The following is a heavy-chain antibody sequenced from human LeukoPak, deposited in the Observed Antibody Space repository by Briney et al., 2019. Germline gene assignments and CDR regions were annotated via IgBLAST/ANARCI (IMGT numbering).Heavy chain of an antibody. V-gene: IGHV4-4*07. CDR2: IYTSGST. Sequence: SETLSLTCTVYGGSISSYYWSWIRQPAGKGLEWIGRIYTSGSTNYNPSLKSRVTMSVDASKNQFSLKMSSVTAADTAVYYCARDSPNTYSSGWFFDYWGQGTLVTVSS. CDR3: ARDSPNTYSSGWFFDY. J-gene: IGHJ4*02. CDR1: GGSISSYY. D-gene: IGHD6-19*01.